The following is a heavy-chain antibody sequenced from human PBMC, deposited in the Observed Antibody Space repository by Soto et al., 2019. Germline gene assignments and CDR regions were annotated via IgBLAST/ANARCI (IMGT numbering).Heavy chain of an antibody. CDR3: VRGRVSSGFQNLDY. CDR1: GASIRSGDYY. J-gene: IGHJ4*02. Sequence: QVQLQESGPGLVKPSQTLSLTCSVSGASIRSGDYYWNWIRQPPGKGLEWMAYIYYSGSTYYNPSLNRRITVSLDTPKKQFTLKLSTVTAADTAVYYCVRGRVSSGFQNLDYWGQGTLVTVSS. V-gene: IGHV4-30-4*01. CDR2: IYYSGST. D-gene: IGHD3-3*01.